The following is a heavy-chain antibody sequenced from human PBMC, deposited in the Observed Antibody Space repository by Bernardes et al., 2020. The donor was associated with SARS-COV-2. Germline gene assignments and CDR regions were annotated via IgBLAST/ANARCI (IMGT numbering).Heavy chain of an antibody. CDR1: GGSVSSGSYY. V-gene: IGHV4-61*01. CDR2: IYYSGST. D-gene: IGHD6-19*01. Sequence: SETLSLTCTVSGGSVSSGSYYWSWIRQPPGKGLEWIGYIYYSGSTNYNPSLKSRVTISVDTSKNQFSLKLSSVTAADTAVYYCAHQARSSGWYLSPIDYWGQGTLVTVSS. J-gene: IGHJ4*02. CDR3: AHQARSSGWYLSPIDY.